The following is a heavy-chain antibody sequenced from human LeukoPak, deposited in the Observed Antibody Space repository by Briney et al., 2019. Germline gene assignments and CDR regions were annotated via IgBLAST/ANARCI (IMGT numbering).Heavy chain of an antibody. CDR2: ISWNSGSI. D-gene: IGHD3-10*01. CDR1: GFTFGDYA. J-gene: IGHJ3*02. V-gene: IGHV3-9*01. CDR3: AKDRRGGSGSWNAFDI. Sequence: PGGSLRLSCTASGFTFGDYAMSWVRQAPGKGLEWVSGISWNSGSIGYADSVKGRFTISRDNAKNSLYLQMNSLRAEDTALYYCAKDRRGGSGSWNAFDIWGQGTMVTVSS.